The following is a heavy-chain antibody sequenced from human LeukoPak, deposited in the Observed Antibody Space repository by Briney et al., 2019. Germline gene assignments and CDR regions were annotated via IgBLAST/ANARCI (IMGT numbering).Heavy chain of an antibody. CDR3: ARDPGSHNSSGWYDY. Sequence: ASVKVSCKASGGTFSSYAISWVRQAPGQGLEWMGGIIPIFGTANYAQKFQGRVTITTDESTSTAYMELSSLRSEDTAVYYCARDPGSHNSSGWYDYWGQGTLVTVSS. D-gene: IGHD6-19*01. CDR1: GGTFSSYA. V-gene: IGHV1-69*05. CDR2: IIPIFGTA. J-gene: IGHJ4*02.